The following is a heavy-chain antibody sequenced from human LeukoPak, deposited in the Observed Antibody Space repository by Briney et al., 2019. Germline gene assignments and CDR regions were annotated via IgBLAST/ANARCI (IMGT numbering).Heavy chain of an antibody. CDR2: INWNGGST. Sequence: GGSLRLSCAASEFTLDDYGMGWVRQAPGKGLEWVSGINWNGGSTGYADSVKGRFTISRDNAKNSLYMQMNSLRAEDTALYYCARDIGPHAFDIWGQGTMVTVSS. V-gene: IGHV3-20*04. CDR1: EFTLDDYG. J-gene: IGHJ3*02. CDR3: ARDIGPHAFDI. D-gene: IGHD1-26*01.